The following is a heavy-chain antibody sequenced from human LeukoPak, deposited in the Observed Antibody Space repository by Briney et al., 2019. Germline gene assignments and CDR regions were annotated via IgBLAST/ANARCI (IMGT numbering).Heavy chain of an antibody. J-gene: IGHJ4*02. Sequence: GRSLRLSCAASGFTFSSYAMHWVRQAPGKGLEWVAVISYDGSNKYYADSVKGRFTISRGNSKNTLYLQMNSLRAEDTAVYYCAKWSSLSGYWGQGTLVTVSS. CDR3: AKWSSLSGY. CDR2: ISYDGSNK. CDR1: GFTFSSYA. D-gene: IGHD1-26*01. V-gene: IGHV3-30-3*02.